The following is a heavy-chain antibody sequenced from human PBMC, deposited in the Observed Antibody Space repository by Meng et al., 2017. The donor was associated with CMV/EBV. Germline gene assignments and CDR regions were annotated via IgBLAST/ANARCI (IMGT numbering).Heavy chain of an antibody. Sequence: SETLSLTCTVSGGSISSYYWSWIRQPPGKGLEGIGYIYYSGSTNYNPSLKSRVTISVDTSKNQFSLKLSSVTAADTAVYYCAREVRYCSSTSCYRFDPWGQGTLVTVSS. D-gene: IGHD2-2*01. J-gene: IGHJ5*02. CDR1: GGSISSYY. CDR2: IYYSGST. V-gene: IGHV4-59*01. CDR3: AREVRYCSSTSCYRFDP.